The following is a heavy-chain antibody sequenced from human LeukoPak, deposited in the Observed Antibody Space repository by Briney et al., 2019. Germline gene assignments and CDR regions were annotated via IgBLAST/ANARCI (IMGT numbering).Heavy chain of an antibody. D-gene: IGHD3-10*01. Sequence: GGSLRLSCAASGFTFSRYAMSWVRQAPGKGLEWVSGITGRGDRQYYADSVKGRFTISRDNSKNTLYLQMNSLRAEDTAVYYCAKDPRKYGSGSSNWFDPWGQGTLVTVSS. CDR3: AKDPRKYGSGSSNWFDP. J-gene: IGHJ5*02. V-gene: IGHV3-23*01. CDR2: ITGRGDRQ. CDR1: GFTFSRYA.